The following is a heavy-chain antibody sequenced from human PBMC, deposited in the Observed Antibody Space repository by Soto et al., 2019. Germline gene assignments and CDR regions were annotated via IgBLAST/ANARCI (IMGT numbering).Heavy chain of an antibody. CDR1: GGTFSSYA. CDR3: ASEGAKQDYYGMDV. J-gene: IGHJ6*02. Sequence: VASVKVSCKASGGTFSSYAISWVRQAPGQGLEWMGGIIPIFGTANYAQKFQGRVTITADESTSTAYMELSSLRSEDTAVYYCASEGAKQDYYGMDVWGQGTTVTVSS. V-gene: IGHV1-69*13. CDR2: IIPIFGTA. D-gene: IGHD1-26*01.